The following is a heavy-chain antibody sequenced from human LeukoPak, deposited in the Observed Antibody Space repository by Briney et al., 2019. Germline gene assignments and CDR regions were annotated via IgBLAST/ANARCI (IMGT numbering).Heavy chain of an antibody. J-gene: IGHJ4*02. Sequence: TGGSLRLSCAASGFTLSSYAMSWVRQAPGEGLEWVSTITDSGGSTYYADSVKGRFTISRDNSKNTLYLQMNSLRAEDTAVYYCATQNFDYWGQGTLVTVSS. V-gene: IGHV3-23*01. CDR2: ITDSGGST. CDR1: GFTLSSYA. CDR3: ATQNFDY.